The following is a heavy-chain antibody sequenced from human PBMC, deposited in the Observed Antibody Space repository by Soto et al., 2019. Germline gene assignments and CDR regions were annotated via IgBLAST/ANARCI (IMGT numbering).Heavy chain of an antibody. Sequence: GGSLRLSCAASGFTLSSYSMNWVRQAPGKGLEWVSYISSSSSTIYYADSVKGRFTISRDNAKNSLYLQMNSLRAEDTAVYYCARDSFDWSNAYYYYMDVWGKGTTVTVSS. CDR2: ISSSSSTI. J-gene: IGHJ6*03. V-gene: IGHV3-48*01. CDR3: ARDSFDWSNAYYYYMDV. D-gene: IGHD3-9*01. CDR1: GFTLSSYS.